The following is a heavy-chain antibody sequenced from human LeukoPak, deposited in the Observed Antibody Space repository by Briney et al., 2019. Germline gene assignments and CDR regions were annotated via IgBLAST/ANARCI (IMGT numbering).Heavy chain of an antibody. D-gene: IGHD3-22*01. V-gene: IGHV3-48*02. J-gene: IGHJ4*02. CDR2: ISSSSSTI. CDR1: GFTFSRYS. CDR3: ARAHDYYASSGPFDY. Sequence: PGRSLRLSCAASGFTFSRYSMNWVRQAPGKGLEWISYISSSSSTIYYADSVKGRFTISRDNAKNSLYLQMNSLRDEDTAVYYCARAHDYYASSGPFDYWGQGTLVTVSS.